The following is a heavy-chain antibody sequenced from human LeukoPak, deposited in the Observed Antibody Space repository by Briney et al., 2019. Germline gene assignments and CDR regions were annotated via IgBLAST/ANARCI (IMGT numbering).Heavy chain of an antibody. CDR2: IRYDGSNK. D-gene: IGHD2-15*01. J-gene: IGHJ6*03. V-gene: IGHV3-30*02. CDR3: ASDWRYCSGGSCTKSYYYYYMDV. Sequence: HPGGVLRLSCAASGFTFSSYGMHWVRQAPGKGLEWVAFIRYDGSNKYYADSVKGRFTISRDNSKNTLYLQMNSLRAEDTAVYYCASDWRYCSGGSCTKSYYYYYMDVWGKGTTVTVSS. CDR1: GFTFSSYG.